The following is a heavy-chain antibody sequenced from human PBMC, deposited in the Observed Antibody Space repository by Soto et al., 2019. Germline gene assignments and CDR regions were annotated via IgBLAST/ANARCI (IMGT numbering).Heavy chain of an antibody. V-gene: IGHV4-4*02. D-gene: IGHD6-19*01. J-gene: IGHJ4*02. Sequence: QVQLQESGPGLVKPSGTLSLTCAVSGDSVSSPYYWCWVRQPPGKGLEWIGEVFHTGTPSYNPSLRSRVTISMDKSNNQFALDLRSVTAADTDVYYCARSAGWYAVHSWGPGTLVIVSS. CDR2: VFHTGTP. CDR3: ARSAGWYAVHS. CDR1: GDSVSSPYY.